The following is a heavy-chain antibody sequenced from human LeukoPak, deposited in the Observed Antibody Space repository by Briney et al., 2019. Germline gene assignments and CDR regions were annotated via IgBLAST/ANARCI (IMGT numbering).Heavy chain of an antibody. V-gene: IGHV1-69*05. CDR3: AKGSPLFYYFDY. CDR2: IIPIFGTA. D-gene: IGHD1-26*01. Sequence: ASVKVSCKASGGTFSSYAISWVRQAPGEGLEWMGGIIPIFGTANYAQKFQGRVTITTDESTSTAYMELSSLRSEDTAVYYCAKGSPLFYYFDYWGQGTLVTVSS. CDR1: GGTFSSYA. J-gene: IGHJ4*02.